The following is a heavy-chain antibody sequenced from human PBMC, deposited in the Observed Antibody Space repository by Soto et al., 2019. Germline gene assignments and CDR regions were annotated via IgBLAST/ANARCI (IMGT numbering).Heavy chain of an antibody. D-gene: IGHD6-13*01. V-gene: IGHV4-59*01. J-gene: IGHJ3*02. CDR1: GGSISSYY. CDR3: ARDQLGMDAFDI. CDR2: IYYSGST. Sequence: QVQLQESGPGLVKPSETLSLTCTVSGGSISSYYWSWIRQPPGKGLEWIGYIYYSGSTNYNPSLKSRVTISVDTSKNQFSLKLSSVTAADTAVYYCARDQLGMDAFDIWGQGTMVTVSS.